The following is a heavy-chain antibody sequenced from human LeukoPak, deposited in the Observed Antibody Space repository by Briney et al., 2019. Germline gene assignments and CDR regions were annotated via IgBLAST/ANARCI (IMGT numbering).Heavy chain of an antibody. D-gene: IGHD3/OR15-3a*01. J-gene: IGHJ4*02. Sequence: RPGESRTLSCKGSRYSFPSYWIAWVRQMPGKGLEWMGSVYPGDSDTRYSPSFQDQVTISADKSITTPYLQWSSLKASDTAMYYCARHFMIVADFDYWGQGSLVTVSS. CDR3: ARHFMIVADFDY. CDR1: RYSFPSYW. V-gene: IGHV5-51*01. CDR2: VYPGDSDT.